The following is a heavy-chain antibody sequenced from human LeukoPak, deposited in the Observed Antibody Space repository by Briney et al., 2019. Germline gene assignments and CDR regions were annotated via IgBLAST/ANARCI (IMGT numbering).Heavy chain of an antibody. CDR3: ARDWELGH. D-gene: IGHD1-26*01. CDR2: IYENGRT. CDR1: GGSIGNFF. V-gene: IGHV4-59*01. Sequence: PSETLSLTCTVSGGSIGNFFWSWIRQSPGEGLEWIGFIYENGRTSYNPSLKSRVTISVDMSKNQFSLRLTSMTAADTTVYYCARDWELGHWGRGILVTVTS. J-gene: IGHJ4*02.